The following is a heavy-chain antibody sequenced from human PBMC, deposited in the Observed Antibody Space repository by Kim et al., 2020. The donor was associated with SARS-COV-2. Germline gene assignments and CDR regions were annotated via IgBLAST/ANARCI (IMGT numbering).Heavy chain of an antibody. CDR2: ISSSSSYI. V-gene: IGHV3-21*01. Sequence: GGSLRFSCAASRFTFSSYTMNWVRQAPGKGLEWVSSISSSSSYIYYAHSVKGRFTISRDNAKNSLYLQMNSLRAEDTAVYYCASYDSSDDAFDIWGQGT. CDR3: ASYDSSDDAFDI. D-gene: IGHD3-22*01. J-gene: IGHJ3*02. CDR1: RFTFSSYT.